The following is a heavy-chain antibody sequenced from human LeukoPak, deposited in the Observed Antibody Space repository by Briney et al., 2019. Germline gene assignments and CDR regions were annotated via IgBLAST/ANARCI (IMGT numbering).Heavy chain of an antibody. D-gene: IGHD1-1*01. V-gene: IGHV3-33*01. CDR3: STGSAPSRDFDY. J-gene: IGHJ4*02. CDR1: GFTFSSYG. Sequence: GGSLRLSCAASGFTFSSYGMHWVRQAPGKGLEWVAVIWYDGSNKYYADSVKGRFTISRDNSKNTLYLQMNSLRAEDTAVYYCSTGSAPSRDFDYRGQGTLVTVSS. CDR2: IWYDGSNK.